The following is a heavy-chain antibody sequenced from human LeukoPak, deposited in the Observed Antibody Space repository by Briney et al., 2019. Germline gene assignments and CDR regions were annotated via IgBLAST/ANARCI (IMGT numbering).Heavy chain of an antibody. D-gene: IGHD1-26*01. J-gene: IGHJ6*02. Sequence: GGSLRLSCVASGFTFGSYSMNWVRQAPGKGLEWVSYISSGSSIMYYADSVKGRFSISRDNAKNSLFLRMDSLRDDDTAVYYCARDPVGAIGFGMDVWGQGTTVTVS. CDR1: GFTFGSYS. CDR2: ISSGSSIM. V-gene: IGHV3-48*02. CDR3: ARDPVGAIGFGMDV.